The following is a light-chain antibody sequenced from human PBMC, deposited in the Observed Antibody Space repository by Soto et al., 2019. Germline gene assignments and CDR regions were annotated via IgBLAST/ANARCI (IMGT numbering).Light chain of an antibody. V-gene: IGKV3-15*01. Sequence: EIVMTQSPASLSVSPGERATLSCRASQSVSSNLAWYRQNPGQAPRLLLYGASTGDTGVPARFSGIGSGTDFTFTISSRQSEDFAVYYCQQYNNWPRPFGQGTKVEIK. J-gene: IGKJ1*01. CDR2: GAS. CDR1: QSVSSN. CDR3: QQYNNWPRP.